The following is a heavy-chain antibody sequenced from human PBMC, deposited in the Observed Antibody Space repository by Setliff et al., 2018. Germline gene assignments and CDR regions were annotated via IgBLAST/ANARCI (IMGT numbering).Heavy chain of an antibody. CDR2: LSASNGNR. J-gene: IGHJ4*02. CDR3: ARHFRSSKVQFLEYLTDYYFDS. Sequence: ASVKVSCKASGGTFSSYGISWVRQAPGQGLEWMGWLSASNGNRNNAQKFQGRVTMTTDTSTSTAYMELRSLGSDDTAVYYCARHFRSSKVQFLEYLTDYYFDSWGQGTLVTVSS. V-gene: IGHV1-18*01. CDR1: GGTFSSYG. D-gene: IGHD3-3*01.